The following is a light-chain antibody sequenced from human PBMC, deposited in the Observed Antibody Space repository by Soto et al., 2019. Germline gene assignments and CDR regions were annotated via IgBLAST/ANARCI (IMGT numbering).Light chain of an antibody. J-gene: IGKJ1*01. CDR1: QSISSW. V-gene: IGKV1-5*03. Sequence: DIQMTQSPSTLSASVGDRVTITCRASQSISSWLAWYQQKPGKAPKLLIYKASSLESGVPSRFSGSGSGTEFTLTISSLQPDDFATYYCLHYNSYPWTFGQGTKVEIK. CDR3: LHYNSYPWT. CDR2: KAS.